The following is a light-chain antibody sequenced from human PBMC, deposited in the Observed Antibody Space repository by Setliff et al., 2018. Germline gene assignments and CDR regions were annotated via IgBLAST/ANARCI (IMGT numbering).Light chain of an antibody. V-gene: IGLV2-8*01. J-gene: IGLJ1*01. Sequence: QSALTQPAAVSGSPGQSIAISCAGTNSDVGGYNYVSWYQQHPGKAPKPMIYEVTKRPPGVPARFSGSNSGNTASLTVSGLQAEDEADYYCSSYAGGSNFVFGTGTKVTV. CDR2: EVT. CDR1: NSDVGGYNY. CDR3: SSYAGGSNFV.